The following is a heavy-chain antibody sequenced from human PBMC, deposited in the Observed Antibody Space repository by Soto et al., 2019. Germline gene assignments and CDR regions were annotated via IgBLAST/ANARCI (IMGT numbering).Heavy chain of an antibody. D-gene: IGHD1-7*01. CDR1: GYTFTSFC. V-gene: IGHV1-18*01. CDR3: AKCGNWNCAWDD. CDR2: FSGYNGNM. Sequence: DSVQVSCKASGYTFTSFCVTWVRQAPGQGLEWMGWFSGYNGNMNYAQKFQGRVTMTTDTSTSTAYMELRSLTSDDTAVYYCAKCGNWNCAWDDWGKGTLVTVSS. J-gene: IGHJ4*02.